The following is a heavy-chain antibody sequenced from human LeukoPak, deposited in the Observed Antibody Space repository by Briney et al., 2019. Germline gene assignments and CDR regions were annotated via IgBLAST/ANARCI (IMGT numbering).Heavy chain of an antibody. CDR2: INPSGGST. Sequence: ASVKVSCKASGYTFTSYYMHWVRQAPGQGLEWMGIINPSGGSTSYAQKFQGRVTMTRGMSTSTVYMELSSLRSEDTAVYYCARDRGAYFDYWGQGTLVTVSS. J-gene: IGHJ4*02. CDR1: GYTFTSYY. V-gene: IGHV1-46*01. CDR3: ARDRGAYFDY.